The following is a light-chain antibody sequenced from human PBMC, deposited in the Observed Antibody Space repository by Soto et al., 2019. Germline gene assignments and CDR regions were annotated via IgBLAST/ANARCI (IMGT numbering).Light chain of an antibody. CDR2: AAS. CDR1: QSVSTN. Sequence: EIVMTQSPATLSVSPGERATLSCRASQSVSTNLAWYQQKPGQAPRLLIYAASVRATGIPARFSGSGSGTEFTPTISSLQSEDFAVYYCQQYDERPPTLSFGGGTKVEIK. CDR3: QQYDERPPTLS. V-gene: IGKV3-15*01. J-gene: IGKJ4*01.